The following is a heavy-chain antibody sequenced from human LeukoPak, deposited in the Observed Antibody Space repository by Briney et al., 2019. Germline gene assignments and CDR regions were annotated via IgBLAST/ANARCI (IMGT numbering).Heavy chain of an antibody. V-gene: IGHV3-48*03. Sequence: GGSLRLSCAASGFTFSNYDLNWVRQAPGKGLEGVSYISGSGNNIYYADSVKGRFTISRDNARNSLYLQMNSLRAEDTAVYYCARDSPYSGSSSDFDYWGQGTLVTVSS. D-gene: IGHD1-26*01. CDR2: ISGSGNNI. CDR3: ARDSPYSGSSSDFDY. J-gene: IGHJ4*02. CDR1: GFTFSNYD.